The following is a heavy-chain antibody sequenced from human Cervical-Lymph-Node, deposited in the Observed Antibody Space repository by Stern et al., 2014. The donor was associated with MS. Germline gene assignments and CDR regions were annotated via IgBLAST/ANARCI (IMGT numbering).Heavy chain of an antibody. CDR1: GFTFSNYW. J-gene: IGHJ6*02. D-gene: IGHD2-21*02. Sequence: EVQLVESGGGLVQPGGSLRLSCATSGFTFSNYWMNWVRQAPGKGLEWVANIKEDGSEKYYVDSVKGRFTISRDNAKNSLHLQMNSLRAEDTAVYYCARVETAQVLLGINYYGMDVWGQGTTVTVSS. CDR2: IKEDGSEK. V-gene: IGHV3-7*01. CDR3: ARVETAQVLLGINYYGMDV.